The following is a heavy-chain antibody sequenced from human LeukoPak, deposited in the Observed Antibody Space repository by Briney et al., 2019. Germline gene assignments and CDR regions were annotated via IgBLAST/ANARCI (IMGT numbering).Heavy chain of an antibody. CDR3: ARDRDSYYRDAFDI. CDR1: GYTFTSYD. Sequence: ASVKVSCKASGYTFTSYDINWVRQATGQGLEWMGWMNPNSGNTGYAQKFQGRVTMTRNTSISTVYMELSSLRSEDTAVYYCARDRDSYYRDAFDIWGQGTMVTVSS. J-gene: IGHJ3*02. CDR2: MNPNSGNT. D-gene: IGHD1-26*01. V-gene: IGHV1-8*01.